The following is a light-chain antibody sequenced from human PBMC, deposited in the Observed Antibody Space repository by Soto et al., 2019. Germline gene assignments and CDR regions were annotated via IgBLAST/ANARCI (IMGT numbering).Light chain of an antibody. J-gene: IGKJ4*01. CDR3: QQYGNSPLT. V-gene: IGKV3-20*01. CDR2: GVS. CDR1: QSVRSDY. Sequence: EIILTQSPDAVSVNKGERVTLSYRASQSVRSDYFAWYQQKPGQAPRVIIFGVSTRATGVPDRFSGSGSGTDFTLTISRLEPEDFALYYCQQYGNSPLTFGGGTKVDI.